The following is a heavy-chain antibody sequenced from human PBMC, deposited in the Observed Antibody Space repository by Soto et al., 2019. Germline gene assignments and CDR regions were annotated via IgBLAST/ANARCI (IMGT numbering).Heavy chain of an antibody. J-gene: IGHJ6*03. CDR2: ISGSGGST. CDR3: AILLGATPSYYYYYRAV. D-gene: IGHD1-26*01. CDR1: GFTFSSYA. V-gene: IGHV3-23*01. Sequence: PGGSLRLSCAASGFTFSSYAMSWVRQAPGKGLEWVSAISGSGGSTYYADSVKGRFTISRDNSKNTLYLQMNSLRAEDTAVYYCAILLGATPSYYYYYRAVWGEGTRVTAPS.